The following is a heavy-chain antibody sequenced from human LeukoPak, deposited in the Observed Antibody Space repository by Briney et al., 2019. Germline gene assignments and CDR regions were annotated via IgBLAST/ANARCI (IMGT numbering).Heavy chain of an antibody. Sequence: SETLSLTCTVSGGSISSYYWSWIRQPPGKGLERIGYIFYSGSTNYNPSLKSRVTISVDTSKNQFSLKLSSVTAADTAVYYCARQLRGSGSWFDPWGQGTLVTVSS. J-gene: IGHJ5*02. D-gene: IGHD3-10*01. V-gene: IGHV4-59*08. CDR3: ARQLRGSGSWFDP. CDR2: IFYSGST. CDR1: GGSISSYY.